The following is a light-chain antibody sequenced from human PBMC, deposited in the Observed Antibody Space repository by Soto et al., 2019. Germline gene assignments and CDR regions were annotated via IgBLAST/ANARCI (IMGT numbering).Light chain of an antibody. Sequence: EIVLTQSPATLSLSPGERATLSCRASQSVSSYLAWYQQKPGQPPRLLIYDASNRATGIPARFSGSGSGTDFTLTISSLEPEDFAVYYCQQRSNWHPYTFGQGTKLEIK. CDR3: QQRSNWHPYT. CDR1: QSVSSY. V-gene: IGKV3-11*01. CDR2: DAS. J-gene: IGKJ2*01.